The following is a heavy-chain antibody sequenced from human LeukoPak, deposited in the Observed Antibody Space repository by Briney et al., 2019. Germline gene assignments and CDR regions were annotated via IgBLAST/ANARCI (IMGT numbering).Heavy chain of an antibody. CDR1: GFTFTSYS. D-gene: IGHD6-19*01. V-gene: IGHV3-23*01. CDR3: AKDPAGIAVAGTGSWFDP. Sequence: PGGSLRLSCAASGFTFTSYSMNWVRQAPGKGLEWVSTISGGGGSTYYADSVKGRFTISRDNSKNTLYLQMNSLRAEDTAVYYCAKDPAGIAVAGTGSWFDPWGQGTLVTVSS. J-gene: IGHJ5*02. CDR2: ISGGGGST.